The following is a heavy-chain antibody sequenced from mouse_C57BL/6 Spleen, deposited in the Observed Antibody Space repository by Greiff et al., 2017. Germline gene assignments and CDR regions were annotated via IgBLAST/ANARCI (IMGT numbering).Heavy chain of an antibody. J-gene: IGHJ3*01. CDR3: ARGGDYYCSSSALFAY. CDR2: IDPANGNT. D-gene: IGHD1-1*01. V-gene: IGHV14-3*01. CDR1: GYNIKNTY. Sequence: VQLQQSVAELVRPGASVKLSCTASGYNIKNTYMHWVKQRPEQGLEWIGRIDPANGNTKYAQKFQGKATITAATSSNPAYLQLSSLTSEDTAFYYCARGGDYYCSSSALFAYWGQGTLVTVSA.